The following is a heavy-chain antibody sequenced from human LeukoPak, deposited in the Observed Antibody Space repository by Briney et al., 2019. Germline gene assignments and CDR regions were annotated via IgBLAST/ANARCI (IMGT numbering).Heavy chain of an antibody. Sequence: GGSLRLSCAASGFTVSSNYMSWVRQAPGKGLEWVSAIYSGGSTYYADSVKGRFTISRDNSKNTLYLQMNSLRAEDTAVYYCARERVVRGVISAFDYWGQGTLVTVSS. CDR3: ARERVVRGVISAFDY. V-gene: IGHV3-66*01. D-gene: IGHD3-10*01. CDR1: GFTVSSNY. CDR2: IYSGGST. J-gene: IGHJ4*02.